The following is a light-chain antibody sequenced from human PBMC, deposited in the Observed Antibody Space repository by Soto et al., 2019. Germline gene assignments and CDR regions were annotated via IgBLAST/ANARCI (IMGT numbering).Light chain of an antibody. V-gene: IGKV3-20*01. Sequence: EIVLTQSPGTLSLSPGERATLSCRASQSVSSSYLAWYQQKPGQAPRLLIYDAASRATGIPDRFSGSGSGTVITLTITRLEPEDFALYYCQQYGSSPPYTFGQGTKLEIK. CDR3: QQYGSSPPYT. CDR1: QSVSSSY. J-gene: IGKJ2*01. CDR2: DAA.